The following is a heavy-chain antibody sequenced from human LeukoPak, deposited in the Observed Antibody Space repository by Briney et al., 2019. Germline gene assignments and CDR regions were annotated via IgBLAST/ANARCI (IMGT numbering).Heavy chain of an antibody. V-gene: IGHV3-15*01. CDR2: IKSKTDGGTT. CDR1: GFTFSNAW. D-gene: IGHD5-24*01. Sequence: GGSLRLSCAASGFTFSNAWMSWVRQAPGKGLEWVGRIKSKTDGGTTDYAAPVKGRFTISRDDSKNTLYLQMNSLRAEDTAVYYCARGRDGYKVDYWGQGTLVTVSS. CDR3: ARGRDGYKVDY. J-gene: IGHJ4*02.